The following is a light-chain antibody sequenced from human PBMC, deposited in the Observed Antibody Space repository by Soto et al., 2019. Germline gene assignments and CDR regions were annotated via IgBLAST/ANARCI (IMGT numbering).Light chain of an antibody. CDR1: SSDVGGYKL. J-gene: IGLJ2*01. Sequence: QSALTQPASVSGSPGQSITISCTGTSSDVGGYKLVSWYQQHPGKAPKLMIYEGSKRPSGVSDRFSGSKSGNTASLTISGLQAEDEADYYCCSYAGSSIHVLFGGGTKLTAL. CDR2: EGS. CDR3: CSYAGSSIHVL. V-gene: IGLV2-23*01.